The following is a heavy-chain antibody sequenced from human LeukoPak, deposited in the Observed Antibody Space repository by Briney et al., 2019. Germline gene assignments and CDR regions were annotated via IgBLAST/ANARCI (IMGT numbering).Heavy chain of an antibody. V-gene: IGHV4-59*06. Sequence: SETLSLTCTVSGGSISSYYWSWIRQHPGKGLEWIGYIYYSGSTYYNPSLKSRVTISVDTSKNQFSLKLSSVTAADTAVYYCARSAPLYCSGGSCYSAPNFDYWGQGTLVTVSS. CDR2: IYYSGST. J-gene: IGHJ4*02. D-gene: IGHD2-15*01. CDR1: GGSISSYY. CDR3: ARSAPLYCSGGSCYSAPNFDY.